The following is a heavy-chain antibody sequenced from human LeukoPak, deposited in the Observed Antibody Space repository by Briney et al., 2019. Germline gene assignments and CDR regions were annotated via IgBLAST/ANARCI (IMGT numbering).Heavy chain of an antibody. CDR1: GGSFSGYY. J-gene: IGHJ2*01. Sequence: PSETLSLTCAVYGGSFSGYYCSWIRQPPGKGLDWIGEISHSGSTNYNPSLKSRVTISVDTSNNQFSLRLSSVTAADTAVYYCARVLEGSSGQHWYFDLWGRGTLVTVSS. CDR3: ARVLEGSSGQHWYFDL. CDR2: ISHSGST. D-gene: IGHD6-19*01. V-gene: IGHV4-34*01.